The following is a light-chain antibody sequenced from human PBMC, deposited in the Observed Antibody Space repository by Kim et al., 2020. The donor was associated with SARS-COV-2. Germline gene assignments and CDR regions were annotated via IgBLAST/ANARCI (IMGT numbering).Light chain of an antibody. Sequence: QSALTQPASVSGSPGQSITISCTGTSSDVGGHDFVSWYQHHPGKAPKLIIYDVSKRPSGVSNRFSGSKSGNTASLTISGLQAEDEADYFCSSYTSSDSDTFYVFGTETKVTVL. CDR2: DVS. V-gene: IGLV2-14*03. CDR1: SSDVGGHDF. J-gene: IGLJ1*01. CDR3: SSYTSSDSDTFYV.